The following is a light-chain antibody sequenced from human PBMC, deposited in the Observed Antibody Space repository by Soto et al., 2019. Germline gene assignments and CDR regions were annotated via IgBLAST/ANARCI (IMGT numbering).Light chain of an antibody. J-gene: IGLJ1*01. CDR1: SSDVGGYNY. CDR2: DVS. V-gene: IGLV2-14*01. Sequence: QSALTHPASVSGSPGQSITISCSGNSSDVGGYNYVSWYQQHPGKAPKFMIYDVSNRPSGVSNRFSGSKSGNTASLTISGLQAEDEADYYCSSYTTSNTRQIVFGTGTKLTVL. CDR3: SSYTTSNTRQIV.